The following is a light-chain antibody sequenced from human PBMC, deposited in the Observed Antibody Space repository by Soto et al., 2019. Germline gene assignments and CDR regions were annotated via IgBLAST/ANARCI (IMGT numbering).Light chain of an antibody. J-gene: IGLJ1*01. CDR2: DVS. CDR3: SSYTTSSTYV. Sequence: QSVLTQPASVSGSPGQSITISCTGTSSDVGYYNHVSWYQQHPGKAPKLKIYDVSNRPSGVSNRFSGSKSGNTASLTISGLQAEDEADYYCSSYTTSSTYVFGTGTKLTVL. CDR1: SSDVGYYNH. V-gene: IGLV2-14*03.